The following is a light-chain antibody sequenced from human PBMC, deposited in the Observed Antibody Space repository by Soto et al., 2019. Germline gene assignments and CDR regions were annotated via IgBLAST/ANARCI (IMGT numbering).Light chain of an antibody. CDR2: GAS. J-gene: IGKJ2*01. Sequence: EIVMTQSPATLSVSPGERATLFCRASQSVSSNLAWYQQKPGQAPRLLIYGASTRATGIPARFRGSGSGTEFPLTLSRLQSEDFAVYYCQQYNNWPPYTFGQGPKLEIK. V-gene: IGKV3-15*01. CDR1: QSVSSN. CDR3: QQYNNWPPYT.